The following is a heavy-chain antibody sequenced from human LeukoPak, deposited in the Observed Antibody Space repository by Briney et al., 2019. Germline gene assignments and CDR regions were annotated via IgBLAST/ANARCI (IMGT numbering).Heavy chain of an antibody. V-gene: IGHV4-39*01. CDR2: IYYSGST. J-gene: IGHJ4*02. D-gene: IGHD3-22*01. CDR3: ARHVTSDYYDSSGYYYGY. CDR1: GGSISSSSYY. Sequence: SETLSLTCTVSGGSISSSSYYWGWIRQPPGKGLEWIGSIYYSGSTYYNPSLKSRVTISVDTSKNQFSLKLSSVTAADTAVYYCARHVTSDYYDSSGYYYGYWGQGTLVTVSS.